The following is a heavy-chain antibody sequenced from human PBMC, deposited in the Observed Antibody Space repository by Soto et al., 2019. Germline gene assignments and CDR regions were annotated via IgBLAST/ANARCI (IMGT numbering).Heavy chain of an antibody. D-gene: IGHD2-8*01. V-gene: IGHV4-4*07. CDR3: VRDAYPNWFDF. Sequence: PSETLSLTCNVSGGSINSYYWSWIRQPAGKGLEWIGRISSGGSAIYNPSLKSRVTISVDTSKNQFSLRLTSVTAADTAVYFCVRDAYPNWFDFWGQGTLVTVSS. J-gene: IGHJ5*01. CDR2: ISSGGSA. CDR1: GGSINSYY.